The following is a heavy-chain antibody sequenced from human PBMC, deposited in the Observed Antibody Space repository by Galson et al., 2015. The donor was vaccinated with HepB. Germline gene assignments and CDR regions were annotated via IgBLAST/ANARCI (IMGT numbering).Heavy chain of an antibody. J-gene: IGHJ6*03. CDR2: IGTAGDT. CDR1: GFTFSSYD. Sequence: SLRLSCAASGFTFSSYDMHWVRQATGKGLEWVSAIGTAGDTYYPGSVKGRFTISRENAKNSLYLQMNSLRAGDTAVYYCARGTVDYYYYYYMDVWGKGTTVTVSS. V-gene: IGHV3-13*01. D-gene: IGHD4-23*01. CDR3: ARGTVDYYYYYYMDV.